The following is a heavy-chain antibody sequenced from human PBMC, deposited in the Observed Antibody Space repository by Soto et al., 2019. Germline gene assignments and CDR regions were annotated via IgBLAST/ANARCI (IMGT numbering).Heavy chain of an antibody. J-gene: IGHJ4*02. D-gene: IGHD6-6*01. CDR1: GFTFSNYG. Sequence: PGGSLRLSCAASGFTFSNYGMHWVRQAPGKGLEWVAVITYDGSNQYYPASEKGRFTISRDNSKNTLYLQMNSLSPEDTAVYYCAKETRIATRPFYFDYWGQGTLVTVSS. CDR3: AKETRIATRPFYFDY. V-gene: IGHV3-30*18. CDR2: ITYDGSNQ.